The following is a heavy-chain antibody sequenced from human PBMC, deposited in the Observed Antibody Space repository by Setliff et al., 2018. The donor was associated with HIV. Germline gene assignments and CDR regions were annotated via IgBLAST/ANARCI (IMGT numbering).Heavy chain of an antibody. Sequence: PGGSLRLSCGASGFTFNNYGMHWVRRAPGKGLEWVASISYHERDTFYADSVKGRFTISRDNSKNMLYLQMNSLTTEDTAVYYCAKPTTVVTSYYFDSWGQGTRVTVSS. CDR3: AKPTTVVTSYYFDS. CDR2: ISYHERDT. D-gene: IGHD4-17*01. V-gene: IGHV3-30*18. CDR1: GFTFNNYG. J-gene: IGHJ4*02.